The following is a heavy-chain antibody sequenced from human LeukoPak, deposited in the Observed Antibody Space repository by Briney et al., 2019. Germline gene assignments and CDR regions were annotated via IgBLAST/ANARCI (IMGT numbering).Heavy chain of an antibody. CDR2: IYTSGST. CDR1: GGSISSYY. V-gene: IGHV4-4*07. D-gene: IGHD3-16*01. J-gene: IGHJ4*02. Sequence: SETLSLTCTVSGGSISSYYWSWIRQPAGKGLEWIGHIYTSGSTNYNPSLKSRVTMSVDTSKNQFSLKLSSVTAADTAVYYCARGGYGGGSFLFDYWGQGTLVTVSS. CDR3: ARGGYGGGSFLFDY.